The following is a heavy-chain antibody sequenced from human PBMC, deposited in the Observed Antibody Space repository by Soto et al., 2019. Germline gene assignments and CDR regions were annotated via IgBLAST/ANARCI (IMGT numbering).Heavy chain of an antibody. V-gene: IGHV1-18*01. CDR3: ARVQSGYDFAY. J-gene: IGHJ4*02. CDR2: ISANNGNT. CDR1: GYTFTNYG. D-gene: IGHD5-12*01. Sequence: ASVKVSCKASGYTFTNYGINWVRQAPGQGLEWMGWISANNGNTHYAQKLQGRVTMTTDTSTSTAYMELRSLRSYDTAVYYCARVQSGYDFAYWGQGTLVTVSS.